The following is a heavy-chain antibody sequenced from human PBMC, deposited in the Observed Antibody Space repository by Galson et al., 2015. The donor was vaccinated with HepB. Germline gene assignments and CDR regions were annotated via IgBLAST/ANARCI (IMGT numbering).Heavy chain of an antibody. J-gene: IGHJ4*02. Sequence: SVKVSCKASGYTFSSYGIIWVRQAPGQGLEWIGWISAYNGDTDYAQKFQGRVTMTTETSTSTAHMELRSLRSDDTAVYYCARDQRLGKPWFYGYWGQGTLVTVSS. CDR3: ARDQRLGKPWFYGY. CDR2: ISAYNGDT. V-gene: IGHV1-18*01. D-gene: IGHD2/OR15-2a*01. CDR1: GYTFSSYG.